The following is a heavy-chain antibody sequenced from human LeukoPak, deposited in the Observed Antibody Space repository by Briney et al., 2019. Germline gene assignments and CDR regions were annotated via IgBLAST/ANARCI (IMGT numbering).Heavy chain of an antibody. D-gene: IGHD5-18*01. CDR1: GGSISSYY. CDR3: ARDLGVMVRAFDI. V-gene: IGHV4-59*01. CDR2: IYYSGST. Sequence: SETLSLTCTVAGGSISSYYWSWIRQPPGKRLEWIGYIYYSGSTSYNPSPKSRVTISVDTSKNQISLKLSSVTAADTAVYYCARDLGVMVRAFDIWGQETMVTVSS. J-gene: IGHJ3*02.